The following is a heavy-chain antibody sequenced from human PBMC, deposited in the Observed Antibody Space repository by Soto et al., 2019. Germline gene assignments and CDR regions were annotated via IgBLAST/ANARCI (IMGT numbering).Heavy chain of an antibody. CDR1: GFIVSSSY. Sequence: DVQLVETGGGLIQPGRSLRLSCAASGFIVSSSYMTWVRQAPGKGLEWVSVIYADGRTYYADSVKGRFTISRDNSKNTLYLQMNSLSAEDTAVYYCARCRGWYGQCYFDCWGQGTLVTVSS. J-gene: IGHJ4*02. CDR3: ARCRGWYGQCYFDC. D-gene: IGHD6-19*01. V-gene: IGHV3-53*02. CDR2: IYADGRT.